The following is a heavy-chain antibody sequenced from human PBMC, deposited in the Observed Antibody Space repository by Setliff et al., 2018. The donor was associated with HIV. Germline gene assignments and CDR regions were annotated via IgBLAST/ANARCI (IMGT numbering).Heavy chain of an antibody. V-gene: IGHV4-4*07. Sequence: SETLSLTCTVSGASINNYYWNWIRQPSGKGLEWIGRIYPSATEKGLEWIGRIYTSGSTNYNPSLKSRVSISVDTSKNRFSLKLSSVTAADTAVYYCARETYDYVWGTYRYRPRHFDYWGQGTLVTVSS. CDR3: ARETYDYVWGTYRYRPRHFDY. J-gene: IGHJ4*02. D-gene: IGHD3-16*02. CDR2: IYTSGST. CDR1: GASINNYY.